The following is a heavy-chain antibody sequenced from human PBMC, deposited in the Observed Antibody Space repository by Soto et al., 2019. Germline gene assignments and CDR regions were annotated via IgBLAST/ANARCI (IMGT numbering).Heavy chain of an antibody. CDR3: PTVHHIRG. D-gene: IGHD2-21*01. CDR2: IKGKTDGGTT. Sequence: EVQLVESGGGLVKPGGSLRLSCAASGFTFTNAWMNWVRQAPGKGLEWVGRIKGKTDGGTTDYVAPVRGRFTISRDDSKSMVYLQMNSLETDDTAVYYCPTVHHIRGWGKGTTVTVSS. CDR1: GFTFTNAW. V-gene: IGHV3-15*01. J-gene: IGHJ6*04.